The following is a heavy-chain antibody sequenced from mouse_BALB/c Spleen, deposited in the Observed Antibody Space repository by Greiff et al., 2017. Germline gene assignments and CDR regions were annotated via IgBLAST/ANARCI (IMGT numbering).Heavy chain of an antibody. CDR2: ISSGGST. J-gene: IGHJ3*01. D-gene: IGHD2-1*01. CDR3: ARAGGGNYWFAY. V-gene: IGHV5-6-5*01. Sequence: EVQRVESGGGLVKPGGSLKLSCAASGFTFSSYAMSWVRQTPEKRLEWVASISSGGSTYYPDSVKGRFTISRDNARNILYLQMSSLRSEDTAMYYCARAGGGNYWFAYWGQGTLVTVSA. CDR1: GFTFSSYA.